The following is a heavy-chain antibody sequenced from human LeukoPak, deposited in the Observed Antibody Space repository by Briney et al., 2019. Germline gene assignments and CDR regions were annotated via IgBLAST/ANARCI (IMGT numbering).Heavy chain of an antibody. CDR3: ASIDDYGGNARLDY. Sequence: SETLSLTCTVSGYSISSGYYWGWIRQPPGKGLEWIGSIYHSGSTNYNPSLKSRVTISVDTSKNQFSLKLSSVTAADTAVYYCASIDDYGGNARLDYWGQGTLVTVSS. D-gene: IGHD4-23*01. CDR2: IYHSGST. J-gene: IGHJ4*02. V-gene: IGHV4-38-2*02. CDR1: GYSISSGYY.